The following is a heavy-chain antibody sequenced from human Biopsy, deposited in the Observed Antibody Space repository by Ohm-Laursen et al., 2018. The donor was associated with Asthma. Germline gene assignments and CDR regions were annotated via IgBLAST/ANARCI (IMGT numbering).Heavy chain of an antibody. CDR2: ISHDGQTQ. V-gene: IGHV3-30*18. J-gene: IGHJ4*01. Sequence: SLRLSCAASGFTFSRYAIHWVRQTPGKGLEWVAVISHDGQTQHYAESVKGRFALSRDNSQNTLYLQMISLRTDDTAVYYCAKRRGYSDFNDFDYWGHGTLVTVSS. CDR1: GFTFSRYA. D-gene: IGHD4-11*01. CDR3: AKRRGYSDFNDFDY.